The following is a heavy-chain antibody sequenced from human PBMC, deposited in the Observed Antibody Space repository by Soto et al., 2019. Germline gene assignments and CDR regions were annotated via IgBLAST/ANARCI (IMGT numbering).Heavy chain of an antibody. D-gene: IGHD3-9*01. Sequence: ASVKVSCKASGYTFTGYYMHWVRQAPGQGLEWMGWINPNSGGTNYAQKFQGWVTMTRDTSISTAYMELSRLRSDDTAVYYCARVGLRYFDSWFYPWGQGTLVTVSS. CDR3: ARVGLRYFDSWFYP. CDR1: GYTFTGYY. CDR2: INPNSGGT. V-gene: IGHV1-2*04. J-gene: IGHJ5*02.